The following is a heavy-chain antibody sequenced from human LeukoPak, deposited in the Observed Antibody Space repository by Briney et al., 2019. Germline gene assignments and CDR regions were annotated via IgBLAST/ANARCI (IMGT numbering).Heavy chain of an antibody. CDR2: INPNSGDT. Sequence: ASVKVSCKASGYAFTGYYMHWVRQAPGQGLEWMGWINPNSGDTKYAQKFQGRVTMTRDTSISTAYMDLSRLTSDDTAVYYCARALVPATHGLSSWGQGTLVTVSS. D-gene: IGHD2-2*01. CDR1: GYAFTGYY. V-gene: IGHV1-2*02. J-gene: IGHJ5*02. CDR3: ARALVPATHGLSS.